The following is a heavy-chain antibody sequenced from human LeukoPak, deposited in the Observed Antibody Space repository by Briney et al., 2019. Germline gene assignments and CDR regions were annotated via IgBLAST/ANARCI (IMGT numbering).Heavy chain of an antibody. CDR1: GGTFSSYA. D-gene: IGHD6-19*01. V-gene: IGHV1-69*13. J-gene: IGHJ5*02. Sequence: SVRVSCKASGGTFSSYAISWVRQAPGQGLEWMGGIIPIFGTANYAQKFQGRVTITADESTSTAYMELSSLRAEDTAVYYCAKSRRSGWYEAWGQGTLVTVSS. CDR3: AKSRRSGWYEA. CDR2: IIPIFGTA.